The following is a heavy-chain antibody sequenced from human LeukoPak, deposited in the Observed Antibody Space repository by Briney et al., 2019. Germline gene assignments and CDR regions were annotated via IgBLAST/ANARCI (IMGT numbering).Heavy chain of an antibody. Sequence: SETLSLTCTVSGGSISSSSYYWGWIRQPPGKGLEWIGSIYYSGSTYYNPSLKSRVTISVDTSKNQFSLKLSSVTAADTAAYYCARHSYYYDSELLDWFDPWGQGTLVTVSS. J-gene: IGHJ5*02. V-gene: IGHV4-39*01. D-gene: IGHD3-22*01. CDR2: IYYSGST. CDR3: ARHSYYYDSELLDWFDP. CDR1: GGSISSSSYY.